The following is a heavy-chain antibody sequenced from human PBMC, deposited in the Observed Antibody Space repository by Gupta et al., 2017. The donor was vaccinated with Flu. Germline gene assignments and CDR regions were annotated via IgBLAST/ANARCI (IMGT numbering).Heavy chain of an antibody. D-gene: IGHD3-10*01. CDR1: GFTFSDFW. CDR3: ARNRGWEQFDY. V-gene: IGHV3-7*01. J-gene: IGHJ4*02. Sequence: EVQLVESGGGLVQPGGSLRLSCAASGFTFSDFWMNWVRQAPGKGLEWVANINQDGSTKNYVDSLKGRFAVSRDNAKNSLYLQMDSLRVEDTAVYFCARNRGWEQFDYWGQGTLVTVSS. CDR2: INQDGSTK.